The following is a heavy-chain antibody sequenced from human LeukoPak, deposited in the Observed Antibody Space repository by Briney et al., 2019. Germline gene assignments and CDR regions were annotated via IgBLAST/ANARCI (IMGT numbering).Heavy chain of an antibody. V-gene: IGHV3-30*02. Sequence: GGSLRLSCEASGFSFPYGMSWVRQAPGKGLEWVAFIRYDGSNKYYADSVKGRFTISRDNSKNTLYLQMNSLRAEDTAVYYCAKTELPAYYYYYMDVWGKGTTVTISS. CDR3: AKTELPAYYYYYMDV. J-gene: IGHJ6*03. CDR2: IRYDGSNK. CDR1: GFSFPYG. D-gene: IGHD1-26*01.